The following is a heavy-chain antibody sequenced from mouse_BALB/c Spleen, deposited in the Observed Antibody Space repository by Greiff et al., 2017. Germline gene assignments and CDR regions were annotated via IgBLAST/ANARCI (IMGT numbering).Heavy chain of an antibody. V-gene: IGHV5-6-2*01. J-gene: IGHJ2*01. D-gene: IGHD1-2*01. Sequence: DVKLVESGGGLVKLGGSLKLSCAASGFTFSSYYMSWVRQTPEKRLELVAAINSNGGSTYYPDTVKGRFTISRDNAKNTLYLQMSSLKSEDTALYYCARHLITHYFDYWGQGTTLTVSS. CDR2: INSNGGST. CDR3: ARHLITHYFDY. CDR1: GFTFSSYY.